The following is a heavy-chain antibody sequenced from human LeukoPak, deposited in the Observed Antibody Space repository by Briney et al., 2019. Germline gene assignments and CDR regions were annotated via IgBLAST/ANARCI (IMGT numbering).Heavy chain of an antibody. CDR1: GYTFTGYY. CDR3: AIDEGDGYNCAY. V-gene: IGHV1-2*02. Sequence: ASVKVSCKASGYTFTGYYMHWVRQAPGQGLEWMGWINPNSGGTNYAQKFQGRVTMTRDTSISTAYMELSRLRSDDTAVYYCAIDEGDGYNCAYWGQGTLVTVSS. CDR2: INPNSGGT. D-gene: IGHD5-24*01. J-gene: IGHJ4*02.